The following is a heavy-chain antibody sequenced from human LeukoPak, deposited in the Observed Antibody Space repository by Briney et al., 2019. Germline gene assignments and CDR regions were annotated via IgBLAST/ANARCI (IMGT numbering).Heavy chain of an antibody. CDR3: ARQRDDILTGYYNFDY. V-gene: IGHV4-59*08. J-gene: IGHJ4*02. CDR2: IYYSGST. Sequence: SETLSLTCTVSGGSISSYYWSWIWQPPGKGLEWIGYIYYSGSTNYNPSLKSRVTISVDTSKNQFSLKLSSVTAADTAVYYCARQRDDILTGYYNFDYWGQGTLVTVSS. D-gene: IGHD3-9*01. CDR1: GGSISSYY.